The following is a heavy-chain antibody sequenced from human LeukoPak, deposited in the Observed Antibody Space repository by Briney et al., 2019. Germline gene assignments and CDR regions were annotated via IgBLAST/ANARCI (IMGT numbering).Heavy chain of an antibody. CDR2: ISSSSSTI. V-gene: IGHV3-48*02. D-gene: IGHD2-2*03. J-gene: IGHJ4*02. CDR3: ARDRGYCSSTSCYGIAY. CDR1: GFTFSSFA. Sequence: GGSLRLSCAASGFTFSSFAMNWVRQAPGKGLEWVSYISSSSSTIYYADSVKGRFTISRDNAKNSLYLQMNSLRDEDTAVYYCARDRGYCSSTSCYGIAYWGQGTLVTVSS.